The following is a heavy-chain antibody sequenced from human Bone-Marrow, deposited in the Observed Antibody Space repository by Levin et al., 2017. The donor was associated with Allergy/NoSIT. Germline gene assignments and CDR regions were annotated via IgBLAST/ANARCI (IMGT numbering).Heavy chain of an antibody. D-gene: IGHD3-16*02. J-gene: IGHJ3*02. Sequence: SQTLSLTCAVSGGSISSGGYPWTWIRQPPGGGLEWLGYVYYTGGVYYNPALKSRVSISLDKTKNSFSLQLTSATAADTAIYFCARGQNAHYRDDAFDIWGQGTMVTVSP. CDR2: VYYTGGV. V-gene: IGHV4-30-2*01. CDR1: GGSISSGGYP. CDR3: ARGQNAHYRDDAFDI.